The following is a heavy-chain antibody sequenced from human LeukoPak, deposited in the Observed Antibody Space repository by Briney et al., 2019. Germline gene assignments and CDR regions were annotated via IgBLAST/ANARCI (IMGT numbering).Heavy chain of an antibody. CDR2: ISAYNGDT. Sequence: ASVKVSCKASGYTFTRYGISWVRQAPGQGLEWMGWISAYNGDTNYAQRLQGRVTMTTDTSTSTAYMELRSLRSDDTAVYYCAREYSNGWFFDSWGKGTLVTVSS. CDR3: AREYSNGWFFDS. J-gene: IGHJ4*02. CDR1: GYTFTRYG. V-gene: IGHV1-18*01. D-gene: IGHD6-19*01.